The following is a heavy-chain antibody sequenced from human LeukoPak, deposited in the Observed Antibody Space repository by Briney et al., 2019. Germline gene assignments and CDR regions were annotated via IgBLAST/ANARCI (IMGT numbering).Heavy chain of an antibody. CDR3: ARMDSSSSQFGGY. CDR2: MNPNSGNT. Sequence: GASVKVSCKASGYTFTSYDINWVRQATGQGLEWMGWMNPNSGNTGYAQKFQGRVTMTRNTSISTAYMELSSLRSEDTAVYCCARMDSSSSQFGGYWGQGTLVTVSS. CDR1: GYTFTSYD. D-gene: IGHD6-6*01. J-gene: IGHJ4*02. V-gene: IGHV1-8*01.